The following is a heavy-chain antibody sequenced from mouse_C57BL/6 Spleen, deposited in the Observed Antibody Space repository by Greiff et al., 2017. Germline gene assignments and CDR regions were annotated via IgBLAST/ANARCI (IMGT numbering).Heavy chain of an antibody. Sequence: QVHVKQPGAELVRPGTSVKLSCKASGYTFTSYWMHWVKQRPGQGLEWIGVIDPSDSYTNYNQKFKGKATLTVDTSSSTAYMQLSSLTSEDSAVYYCARRGMDYWGQGTSVTVSS. V-gene: IGHV1-59*01. CDR2: IDPSDSYT. CDR3: ARRGMDY. CDR1: GYTFTSYW. J-gene: IGHJ4*01.